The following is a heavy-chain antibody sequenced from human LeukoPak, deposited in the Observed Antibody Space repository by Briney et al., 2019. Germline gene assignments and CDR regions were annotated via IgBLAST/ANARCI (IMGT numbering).Heavy chain of an antibody. D-gene: IGHD2-2*01. J-gene: IGHJ6*02. V-gene: IGHV4-4*07. CDR2: IYSSGST. CDR3: ARKGGWNQLLGKPYYYYGMDV. CDR1: GGSINSYY. Sequence: PSETLSLTCSVSGGSINSYYWSWIRQPAGKGLEWIGRIYSSGSTNYNPSLKGRVTMSVDTSKNQFSLKLSSVTAADTAVYYCARKGGWNQLLGKPYYYYGMDVWGQGTTVTVSS.